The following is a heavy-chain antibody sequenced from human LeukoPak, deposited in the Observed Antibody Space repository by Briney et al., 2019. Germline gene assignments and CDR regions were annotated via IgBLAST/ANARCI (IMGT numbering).Heavy chain of an antibody. CDR1: GYTFTGYY. V-gene: IGHV1-2*02. J-gene: IGHJ4*02. Sequence: ASVKVSCKASGYTFTGYYMHWVRQAPGQGLEWMAWINPTSGGTNYAQKFQGRVTMTRDTSIGTAYMELSRLRSDDTAVYYCARDRGGDCYVWGQGTLVTVSS. D-gene: IGHD2-21*01. CDR3: ARDRGGDCYV. CDR2: INPTSGGT.